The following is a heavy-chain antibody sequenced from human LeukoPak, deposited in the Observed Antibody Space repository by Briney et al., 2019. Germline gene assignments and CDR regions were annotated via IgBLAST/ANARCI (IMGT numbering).Heavy chain of an antibody. J-gene: IGHJ3*02. D-gene: IGHD3-22*01. V-gene: IGHV3-48*01. CDR3: ARDGTETHFSNSSAYYVKTPDAVDI. CDR2: IDSIGRTT. Sequence: PGGSLRLSCGASAFTFSDYCFNWVRQAAGKAPEWVAYIDSIGRTTYYADSVKGRFTISRDNAIKNSLYLQMNSLRAEDSAVYFCARDGTETHFSNSSAYYVKTPDAVDISAQGTMVTVSS. CDR1: AFTFSDYC.